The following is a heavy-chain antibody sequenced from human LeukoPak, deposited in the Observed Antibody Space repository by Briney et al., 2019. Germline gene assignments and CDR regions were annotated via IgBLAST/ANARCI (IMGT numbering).Heavy chain of an antibody. CDR2: IWSEGSIK. CDR1: GFSFSNYG. CDR3: ARVPDAFDI. J-gene: IGHJ3*02. V-gene: IGHV3-33*04. Sequence: GGSLRLSCAASGFSFSNYGMHWVRQAPGKGLEWVAVIWSEGSIKYYADSVKGRFTISSGHPKNTLYLQMNSLRAEDTAMYYCARVPDAFDIWGQGTMVSVS.